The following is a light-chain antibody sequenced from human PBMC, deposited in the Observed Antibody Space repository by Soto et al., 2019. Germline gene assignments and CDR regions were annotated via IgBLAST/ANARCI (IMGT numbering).Light chain of an antibody. V-gene: IGKV3-15*01. Sequence: EIVMTQSPVTLSGSPGERATLSCRASDDLSSRLAWYQQKPGQAPRLLIYDASTVATGVPARFSGSGSGTEFTLTISSLQSEDFAVYFCQHYTSCPLTFGGGTKVEIK. CDR2: DAS. CDR1: DDLSSR. CDR3: QHYTSCPLT. J-gene: IGKJ4*01.